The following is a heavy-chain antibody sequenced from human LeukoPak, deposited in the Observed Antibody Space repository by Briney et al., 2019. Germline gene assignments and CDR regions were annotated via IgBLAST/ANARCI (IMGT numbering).Heavy chain of an antibody. V-gene: IGHV3-21*01. Sequence: PGGSLRLSCAASGFIFKTYTMTWVRQAPGKGLEWVSSITGDCKYITYADSVKGRFTISRDNAKNSLYLQVASLRGDDTATYYCAREGNDYYYDQWGQGTLVTVS. CDR1: GFIFKTYT. CDR2: ITGDCKYI. D-gene: IGHD3-16*01. J-gene: IGHJ4*02. CDR3: AREGNDYYYDQ.